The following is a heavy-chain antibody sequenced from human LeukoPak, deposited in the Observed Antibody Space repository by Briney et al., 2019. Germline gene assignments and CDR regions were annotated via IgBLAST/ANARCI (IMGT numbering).Heavy chain of an antibody. CDR2: IKQDGSEK. V-gene: IGHV3-7*01. CDR1: GFTFSSYW. Sequence: GGSLRLSCAASGFTFSSYWMSWFRQAPGKGLEWVANIKQDGSEKYYVDSVKGRFTISRDNAKNSLYLQMNSLRAEDTAVYYCARDLYCSSTSCYHYYYYMDVWGKGTTVTVSS. CDR3: ARDLYCSSTSCYHYYYYMDV. J-gene: IGHJ6*03. D-gene: IGHD2-2*01.